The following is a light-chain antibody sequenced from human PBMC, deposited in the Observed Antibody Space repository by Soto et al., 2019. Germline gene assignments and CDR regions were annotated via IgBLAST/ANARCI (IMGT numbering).Light chain of an antibody. CDR1: SSTIGSNS. CDR3: AAWDDSRNGEVV. V-gene: IGLV1-44*01. J-gene: IGLJ2*01. CDR2: STN. Sequence: QSVLTQPPSASGTPGQRVTISCSGSSSTIGSNSVNWYQQLPGTAPKLLIYSTNQRPSGVPDRFSGSKSDTSASRAISGLQSEDEADYYCAAWDDSRNGEVVFGGGTKLTGL.